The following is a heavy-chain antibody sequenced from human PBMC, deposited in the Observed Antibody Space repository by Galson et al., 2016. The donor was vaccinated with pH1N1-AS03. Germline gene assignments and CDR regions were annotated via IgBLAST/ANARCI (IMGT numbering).Heavy chain of an antibody. D-gene: IGHD1-26*01. CDR2: VNLGHSNT. V-gene: IGHV1-3*01. Sequence: SVKVSCKASGDTFNDNALHWVRQAPGQSLVWLGWVNLGHSNTKYSQRFQDRVIITMDTSANTASMELRDLTSEDTAVFYCARPGDKWELRHWGQGTLVTVSS. CDR3: ARPGDKWELRH. CDR1: GDTFNDNA. J-gene: IGHJ4*02.